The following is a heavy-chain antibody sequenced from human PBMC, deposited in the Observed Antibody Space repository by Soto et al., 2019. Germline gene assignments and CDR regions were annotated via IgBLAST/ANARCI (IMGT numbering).Heavy chain of an antibody. J-gene: IGHJ6*02. CDR3: TTEYYYDSSGYRLYYYYGMDV. V-gene: IGHV1-2*02. CDR1: GYTFSGYY. CDR2: INPNSGGT. D-gene: IGHD3-22*01. Sequence: GASVKVSCKASGYTFSGYYIHCLRQAPGQGLEWMGWINPNSGGTNYAQKFQGRVTVTRDTPTSTAYMELSRLTSDDTAVYYCTTEYYYDSSGYRLYYYYGMDVWGQGTTVTVSS.